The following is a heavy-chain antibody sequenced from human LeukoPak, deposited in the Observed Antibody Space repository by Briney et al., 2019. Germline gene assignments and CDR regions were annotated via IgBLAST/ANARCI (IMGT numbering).Heavy chain of an antibody. CDR2: ISGSGGST. Sequence: GGSLRLSCAASGFTFSSYAMSWVRQAPGKGLEWVSAISGSGGSTYYADFVKGRFTISRDNSKNTLYMQMNSLRAEDTAIYYCAKDRGNFWSGFDVFDIWGQGTMVTVSS. J-gene: IGHJ3*02. CDR3: AKDRGNFWSGFDVFDI. D-gene: IGHD3-3*01. CDR1: GFTFSSYA. V-gene: IGHV3-23*01.